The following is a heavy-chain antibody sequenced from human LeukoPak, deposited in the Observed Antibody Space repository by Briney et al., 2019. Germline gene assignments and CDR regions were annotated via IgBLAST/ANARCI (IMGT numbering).Heavy chain of an antibody. CDR3: ARASRVVVTGASDWALDI. CDR1: GFTFSDHY. Sequence: TGGSLRLSCAASGFTFSDHYMDWVRQAPGKGLEWVGRTKAKTYSTEYAAAVKGRVTISRDDSKNSLFLQMNGLKTEDTAVYYCARASRVVVTGASDWALDIWGQGTAVTVSS. CDR2: TKAKTYST. J-gene: IGHJ3*02. V-gene: IGHV3-72*01. D-gene: IGHD2-21*02.